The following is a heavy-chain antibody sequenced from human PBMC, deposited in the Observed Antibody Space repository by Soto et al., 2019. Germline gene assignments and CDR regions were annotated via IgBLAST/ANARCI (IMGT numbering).Heavy chain of an antibody. CDR1: GGSISSGGYY. J-gene: IGHJ6*02. Sequence: PSETLSLTCTVSGGSISSGGYYWSWIRQHPGKGLEWIGYIYYSGSTYYNPSLKSRVTISVDTSKNQFSLKLSSVTAADTAVYYCARRVKTYYYDSSGYMSYYGMDVWGQGTTVTVSS. D-gene: IGHD3-22*01. CDR3: ARRVKTYYYDSSGYMSYYGMDV. V-gene: IGHV4-31*03. CDR2: IYYSGST.